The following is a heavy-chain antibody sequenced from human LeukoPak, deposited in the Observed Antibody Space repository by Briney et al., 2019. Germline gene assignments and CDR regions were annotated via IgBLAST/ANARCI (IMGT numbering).Heavy chain of an antibody. CDR3: AITKYYYDSSGSL. CDR1: GYTFTSYY. J-gene: IGHJ4*02. V-gene: IGHV1-46*01. CDR2: INPSGGST. Sequence: ASVKVSCKASGYTFTSYYIHWARRAPGQGLEWMGIINPSGGSTNYAQKFQGRVTMTRDTSTSTVYMELSSLRSADTAVYYCAITKYYYDSSGSLWGQGTLVTVSS. D-gene: IGHD3-22*01.